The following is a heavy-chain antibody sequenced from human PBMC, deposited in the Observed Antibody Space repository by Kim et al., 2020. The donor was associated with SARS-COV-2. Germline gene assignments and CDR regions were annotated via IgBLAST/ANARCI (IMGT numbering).Heavy chain of an antibody. CDR2: ISAYNGNT. CDR3: ARDLTMVRGVISSYYYGMDV. CDR1: GYTFTSYG. J-gene: IGHJ6*02. Sequence: ASVKVSCKASGYTFTSYGISWVRQAPGQGLEWMGWISAYNGNTNYAQKLQGRVTMTTDTSTSTAYMELRSLRSDDTAVYYCARDLTMVRGVISSYYYGMDVWGQGTTVPVSS. D-gene: IGHD3-10*01. V-gene: IGHV1-18*01.